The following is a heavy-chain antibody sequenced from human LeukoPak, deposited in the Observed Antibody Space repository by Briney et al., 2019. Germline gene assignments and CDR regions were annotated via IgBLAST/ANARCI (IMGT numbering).Heavy chain of an antibody. Sequence: PGGSLRLSCAASGFTFSRYSMNWVRQFPGKGLEWVSYISSSGSTIYYADSVKGRFTISRDNAQKSLYLQMNSLRAEDTAVYYCAKDRGDYYDSSGYYSGGFDIWGQGTMVTVSS. D-gene: IGHD3-22*01. J-gene: IGHJ3*02. CDR1: GFTFSRYS. CDR3: AKDRGDYYDSSGYYSGGFDI. CDR2: ISSSGSTI. V-gene: IGHV3-48*01.